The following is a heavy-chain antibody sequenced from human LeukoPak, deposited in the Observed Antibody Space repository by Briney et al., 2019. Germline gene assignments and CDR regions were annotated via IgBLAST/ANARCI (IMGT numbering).Heavy chain of an antibody. V-gene: IGHV3-23*01. CDR1: GFTFSSYA. CDR3: AKDGGLGMVRGEVDY. Sequence: GGSLRLSCAASGFTFSSYAMSWVRQAPGKGLEWVSAISGSGGSTYCADSVKGRFTISRDNSKNTLYLQMNSLRAEDTAVYYCAKDGGLGMVRGEVDYWGQGTLVTVSS. D-gene: IGHD3-10*01. J-gene: IGHJ4*02. CDR2: ISGSGGST.